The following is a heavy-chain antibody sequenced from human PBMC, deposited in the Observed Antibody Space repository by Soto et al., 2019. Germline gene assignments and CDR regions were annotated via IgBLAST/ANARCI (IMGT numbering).Heavy chain of an antibody. V-gene: IGHV3-30*18. CDR2: ISYDGSNK. CDR1: GFTFSSYG. CDR3: AKDSTHGMDV. Sequence: PGGSLRLSCAASGFTFSSYGMHWVRQTPGKGLEWVATISYDGSNKYYADSVKGRFTISRYNSKNTLYLQVNSLRAEDTAKYYCAKDSTHGMDVWGQGTMVTVSS. J-gene: IGHJ6*02.